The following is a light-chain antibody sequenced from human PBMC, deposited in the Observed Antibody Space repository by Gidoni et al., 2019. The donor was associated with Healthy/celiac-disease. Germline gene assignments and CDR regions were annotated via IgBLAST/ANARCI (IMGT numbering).Light chain of an antibody. CDR2: DAS. V-gene: IGKV1-33*01. CDR3: QQYDNLPFT. J-gene: IGKJ4*01. CDR1: QDISNY. Sequence: EIQMTHSPSSLSASVGDRVTITCQASQDISNYLNWYQQKPGKAPKLLIYDASHLETGVPSRFSGSGSGTDFTFTISSLQAEDIATYYCQQYDNLPFTFGGGTKVEIK.